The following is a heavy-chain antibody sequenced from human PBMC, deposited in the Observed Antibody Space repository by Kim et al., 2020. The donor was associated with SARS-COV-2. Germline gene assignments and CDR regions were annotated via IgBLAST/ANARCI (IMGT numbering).Heavy chain of an antibody. V-gene: IGHV3-53*01. CDR2: IYSGGPT. D-gene: IGHD6-13*01. CDR3: ARIIAISGTWDYFDY. J-gene: IGHJ4*02. CDR1: GFTVSSHY. Sequence: GGSLRLSCAVSGFTVSSHYMTWVRQAPGKGLEWVSVIYSGGPTYYADSVKGRFTISRDTSKNMVFLQMNSLRAEDAAVYYCARIIAISGTWDYFDYWGQGTLVTVSS.